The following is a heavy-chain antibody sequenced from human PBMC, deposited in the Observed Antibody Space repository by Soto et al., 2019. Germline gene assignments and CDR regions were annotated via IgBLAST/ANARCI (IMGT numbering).Heavy chain of an antibody. J-gene: IGHJ6*02. CDR3: ARAGWQLEHYYYYGMDV. D-gene: IGHD6-13*01. CDR2: IIPIFGTA. Sequence: SVKVSCKASGGTFSSYAISWVRQAPGQGLEWMGGIIPIFGTANYAQKFQGRVTITADESTSTAYMELSSLRSEDTAVYYCARAGWQLEHYYYYGMDVWGQGTTVTVSS. CDR1: GGTFSSYA. V-gene: IGHV1-69*13.